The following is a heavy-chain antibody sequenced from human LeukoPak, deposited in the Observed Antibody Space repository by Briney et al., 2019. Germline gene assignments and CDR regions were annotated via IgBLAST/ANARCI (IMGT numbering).Heavy chain of an antibody. CDR1: GFTFSTCA. CDR2: ITASADTS. V-gene: IGHV3-23*01. Sequence: GGSLRLSCTASGFTFSTCAMTWVRQAPGKGPEWVSSITASADTSFYSDSVKGRFTISRDNSKNTVNLQMNSLRPENTAIYHCAADYNILTGYFSDLGYWGQGTLVTVSS. D-gene: IGHD3-9*01. J-gene: IGHJ4*02. CDR3: AADYNILTGYFSDLGY.